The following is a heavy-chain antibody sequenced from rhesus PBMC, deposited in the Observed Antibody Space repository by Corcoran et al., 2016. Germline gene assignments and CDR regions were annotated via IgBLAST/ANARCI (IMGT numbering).Heavy chain of an antibody. J-gene: IGHJ6*01. CDR3: ASHSGSWNLVGLDS. CDR1: GYSISSGYG. D-gene: IGHD6-25*01. V-gene: IGHV4-122*02. CDR2: ISYSGSP. Sequence: QLQLQESGPGLVQPSETLSLTCAVSGYSISSGYGWSWILRPPGKGLEWIGYISYSGSPSSIPSLKSRVTISRDTSKNQFSLKLSSVTSADTAVYYCASHSGSWNLVGLDSWGQGVVVTVSS.